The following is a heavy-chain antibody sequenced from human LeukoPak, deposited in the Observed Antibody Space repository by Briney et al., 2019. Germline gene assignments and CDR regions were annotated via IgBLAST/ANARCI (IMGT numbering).Heavy chain of an antibody. CDR1: GGSISSYY. CDR2: IYTSGST. J-gene: IGHJ5*02. D-gene: IGHD3-10*01. CDR3: ARQVPTMVRGVIITNCFDP. Sequence: SETLSLTCTVSGGSISSYYWSWIRQPPGKGLEWIGYIYTSGSTNYNPSLKSRVTISVDTSKNQFSLKLSSVTAADTAVYYCARQVPTMVRGVIITNCFDPWGQGTLVTVSS. V-gene: IGHV4-4*09.